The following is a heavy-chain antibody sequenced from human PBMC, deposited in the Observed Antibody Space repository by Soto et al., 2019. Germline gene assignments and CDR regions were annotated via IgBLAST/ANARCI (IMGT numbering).Heavy chain of an antibody. Sequence: QVQLVQSGAEVKKPGASVKVSCKASGYTFTSYGISWVRQAPGQGLEWMGWISGYNGNTKYAQKLQGRVTMTTDTSTSTAYMGLRSLRSGDTVVYYFARDLGGQIVDYWGQGTLVTVSS. J-gene: IGHJ4*02. CDR2: ISGYNGNT. D-gene: IGHD1-26*01. V-gene: IGHV1-18*01. CDR3: ARDLGGQIVDY. CDR1: GYTFTSYG.